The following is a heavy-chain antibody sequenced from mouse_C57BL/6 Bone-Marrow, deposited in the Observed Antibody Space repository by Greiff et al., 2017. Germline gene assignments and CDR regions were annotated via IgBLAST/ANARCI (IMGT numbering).Heavy chain of an antibody. D-gene: IGHD3-3*01. V-gene: IGHV6-3*01. CDR1: GFTFSNYW. CDR3: TEGWESPDWYFDV. Sequence: EVKVEESGGGLVQPGGSMKLSCVASGFTFSNYWMNWVRQSPEKGLEWVAQIRLKSDNYATHYAESVKGRFTISREDSKSSVNLQRNNLRAEDTGIYYCTEGWESPDWYFDVWGTGTTVTVSS. CDR2: IRLKSDNYAT. J-gene: IGHJ1*03.